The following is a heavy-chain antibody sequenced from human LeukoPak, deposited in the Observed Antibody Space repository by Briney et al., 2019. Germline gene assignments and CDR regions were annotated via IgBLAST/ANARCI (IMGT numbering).Heavy chain of an antibody. J-gene: IGHJ4*02. D-gene: IGHD6-13*01. CDR1: GGTFSSYA. V-gene: IGHV1-69*13. CDR3: ARGQQQLVGDYFDY. CDR2: IIPIFGTA. Sequence: SVKVSCKASGGTFSSYAISWVRQAPGQGLEWMGGIIPIFGTANYAQKFQGRVTITADESTSTAYMELSSLRSEDTAVYYCARGQQQLVGDYFDYWGQGTLVTVSS.